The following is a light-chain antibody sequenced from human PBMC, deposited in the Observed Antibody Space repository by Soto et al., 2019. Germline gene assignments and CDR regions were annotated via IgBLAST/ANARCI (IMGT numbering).Light chain of an antibody. CDR2: EVN. V-gene: IGLV2-14*01. Sequence: QSVLTQPPSVSGSPGQSITISCTGGLGIYNYVSWYQQHPGKVPRLLIYEVNNRPSGISDRFSGSKSGDTASLTISGLQAEDEADYYCCSYTSRSTHVFGSGTKVTVL. CDR1: GLGIYNY. CDR3: CSYTSRSTHV. J-gene: IGLJ1*01.